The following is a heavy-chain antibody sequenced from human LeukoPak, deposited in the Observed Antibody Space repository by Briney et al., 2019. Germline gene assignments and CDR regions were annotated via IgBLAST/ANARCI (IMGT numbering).Heavy chain of an antibody. D-gene: IGHD4-11*01. CDR2: IRSKASGGTT. CDR3: TRGYSIDY. Sequence: GGSLRLSCTASGFTFGDYAMSWVRQAPGKGLEWVGFIRSKASGGTTEYTASVKGRFTISRDDSRSIAYLQMNSLITEDTAVYYCTRGYSIDYWGQGTQVTVSS. J-gene: IGHJ4*02. CDR1: GFTFGDYA. V-gene: IGHV3-49*04.